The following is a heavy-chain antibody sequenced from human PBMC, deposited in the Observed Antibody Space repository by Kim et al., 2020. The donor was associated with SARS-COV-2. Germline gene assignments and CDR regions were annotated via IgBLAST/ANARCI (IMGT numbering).Heavy chain of an antibody. V-gene: IGHV3-23*01. Sequence: GGSLRLSCAASGFTFSSYAMSWVRQAPGKGLEWVSAISGSGGSTYYADSVKGRFTISRDNSKNTLYLQMTSLRAEDTAVYYCAKDIRVVVAQYFDYWGQGTLVTVSS. CDR1: GFTFSSYA. D-gene: IGHD2-15*01. CDR2: ISGSGGST. J-gene: IGHJ4*02. CDR3: AKDIRVVVAQYFDY.